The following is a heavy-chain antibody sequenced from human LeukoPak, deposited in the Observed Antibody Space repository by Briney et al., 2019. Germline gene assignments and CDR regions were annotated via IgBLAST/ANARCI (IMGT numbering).Heavy chain of an antibody. CDR2: MYYSGST. V-gene: IGHV4-31*03. Sequence: PSETLSLTCTVSGGSISSGGFYWSWIRQYPGTGLEWIGTMYYSGSTYYNPSLKSRVNILVDASKNQFSLKLSSVTAADTAVYYCARVSYVVWWFDPWGQGTLVTVSS. CDR1: GGSISSGGFY. CDR3: ARVSYVVWWFDP. J-gene: IGHJ5*02. D-gene: IGHD3-16*01.